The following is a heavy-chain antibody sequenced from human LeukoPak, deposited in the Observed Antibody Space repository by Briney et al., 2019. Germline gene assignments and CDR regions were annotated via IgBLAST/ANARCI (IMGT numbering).Heavy chain of an antibody. CDR1: GFTFSSYW. J-gene: IGHJ4*02. D-gene: IGHD2-2*01. CDR3: ARENSYARAWSPFDF. CDR2: IKQDGSLY. V-gene: IGHV3-7*01. Sequence: GGSLRLSCAASGFTFSSYWMTWVRQAPGKGLEWVANIKQDGSLYFYVDSVKGRFTISRDNAKNSVYLQMNSLRDEDTAVYYCARENSYARAWSPFDFWGQGALVTVSS.